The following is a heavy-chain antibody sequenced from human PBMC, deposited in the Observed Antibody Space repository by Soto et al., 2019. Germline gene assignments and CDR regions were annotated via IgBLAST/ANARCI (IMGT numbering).Heavy chain of an antibody. J-gene: IGHJ4*02. Sequence: EVQLLESGGGLVQPGGSLRLSCSASGFTFSSYAMSWVRQAPGKGLESVSAISGSGGSTYYADSVKGRFTISRDNSKNTLYLQMDSLRAEDTAVYYCAKGPPPPYSSPWYYFDSWGQGILVTVSS. D-gene: IGHD6-13*01. V-gene: IGHV3-23*01. CDR1: GFTFSSYA. CDR2: ISGSGGST. CDR3: AKGPPPPYSSPWYYFDS.